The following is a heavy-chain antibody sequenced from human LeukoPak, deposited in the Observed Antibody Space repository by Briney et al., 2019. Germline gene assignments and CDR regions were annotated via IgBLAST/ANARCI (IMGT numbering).Heavy chain of an antibody. CDR2: IKQDGSEK. CDR1: GFTFSSYW. J-gene: IGHJ4*02. D-gene: IGHD3-10*01. CDR3: AREGAYGSGSYSDYFDY. V-gene: IGHV3-7*01. Sequence: PGESLKISCAASGFTFSSYWMSWVRQAPGKGLEWVANIKQDGSEKYYVDSVKGRFTISRDNAKNSLYLQMNSLRAEDTAVYYCAREGAYGSGSYSDYFDYWGQGTLVTVSS.